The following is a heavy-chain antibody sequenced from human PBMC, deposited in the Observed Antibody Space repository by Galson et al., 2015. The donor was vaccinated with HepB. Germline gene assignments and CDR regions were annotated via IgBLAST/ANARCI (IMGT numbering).Heavy chain of an antibody. CDR1: GFTFSSYA. Sequence: SLRLSCAASGFTFSSYAMSWVRQAPGKGLECVSSISGSAAMTYYVDSVKGRFTISRDNSKKMLYLLMNSLRAEDTAVYYCAKFQGNRSPYDMDVWGQGTTVTVSS. J-gene: IGHJ6*02. V-gene: IGHV3-23*01. CDR3: AKFQGNRSPYDMDV. D-gene: IGHD3-10*01. CDR2: ISGSAAMT.